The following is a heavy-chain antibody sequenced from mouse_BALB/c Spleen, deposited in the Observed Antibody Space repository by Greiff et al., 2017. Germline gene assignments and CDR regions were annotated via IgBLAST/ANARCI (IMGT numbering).Heavy chain of an antibody. CDR2: INPSSGYT. Sequence: VQLQESGAELARPGASVKMSCKASGYTFTSYTMHWVKQRPGQGLEWIGYINPSSGYTNYNQKFKDKATLTADKSSSTAYMQLSSLTSEDSAVYYCARYYDYDAWFAYWGQGTLVTVSA. CDR3: ARYYDYDAWFAY. D-gene: IGHD2-4*01. V-gene: IGHV1-4*01. CDR1: GYTFTSYT. J-gene: IGHJ3*01.